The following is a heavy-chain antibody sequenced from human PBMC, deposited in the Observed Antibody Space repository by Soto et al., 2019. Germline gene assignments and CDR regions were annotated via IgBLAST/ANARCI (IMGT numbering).Heavy chain of an antibody. D-gene: IGHD6-13*01. CDR2: IYYSGST. CDR3: ARDIAAAGSLDY. V-gene: IGHV4-31*03. CDR1: GGSISSGGYY. J-gene: IGHJ4*02. Sequence: QVQLQESGPGLLKPSQTLSLTCTVSGGSISSGGYYWSWIRQHPGKGLEWIGYIYYSGSTYYNPSLKSRVTISVDTSKNQFSLKLSSVTAADTAVYYCARDIAAAGSLDYWGQGTLVTVSS.